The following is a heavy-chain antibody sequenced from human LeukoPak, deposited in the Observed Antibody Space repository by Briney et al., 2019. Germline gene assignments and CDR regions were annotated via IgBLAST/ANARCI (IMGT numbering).Heavy chain of an antibody. CDR2: ISRSSSYI. Sequence: GGSLTLSCAASGFTFSSYSRNWVRQAPGKGLEWVSSISRSSSYIYYADSVKGRFTISRDNAKNSLYLQMNSLRAEDTAVYYCASDMITFGGVIIRFEYWGQGTLVTVSS. V-gene: IGHV3-21*01. CDR1: GFTFSSYS. D-gene: IGHD3-16*02. CDR3: ASDMITFGGVIIRFEY. J-gene: IGHJ4*02.